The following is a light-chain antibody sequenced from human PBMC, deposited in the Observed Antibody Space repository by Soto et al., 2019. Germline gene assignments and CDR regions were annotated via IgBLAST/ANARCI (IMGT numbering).Light chain of an antibody. Sequence: DIQMTQSPGCMSTSXGDRITIAXXASQDIGGRLAWFQQKPGKAPQYLIQAASILQSGVPSRFSGSGSGTEFILTINNLQPEDFASYFCLQVYSFPRTFGLGTKVDNK. CDR1: QDIGGR. CDR2: AAS. V-gene: IGKV1-12*01. CDR3: LQVYSFPRT. J-gene: IGKJ1*01.